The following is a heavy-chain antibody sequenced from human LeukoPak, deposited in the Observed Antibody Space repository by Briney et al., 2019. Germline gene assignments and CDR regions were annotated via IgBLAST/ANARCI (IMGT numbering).Heavy chain of an antibody. CDR1: GFTFNNYP. CDR2: IGTGT. D-gene: IGHD6-13*01. V-gene: IGHV3-23*01. J-gene: IGHJ5*02. Sequence: PGGSLRLSCAASGFTFNNYPMNWVRQAPGKGLEWVSTIGTGTYYADSVKGRFTISRDNSKNTLYLQMNSLRAEDTAIYYCAKYPSEGSSRWFDPWGQGTLVTVSS. CDR3: AKYPSEGSSRWFDP.